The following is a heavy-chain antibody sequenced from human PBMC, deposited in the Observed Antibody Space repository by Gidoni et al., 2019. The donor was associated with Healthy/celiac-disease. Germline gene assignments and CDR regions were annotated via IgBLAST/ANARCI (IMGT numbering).Heavy chain of an antibody. CDR1: GFTFDDYA. CDR3: AKALRAFDI. CDR2: ISWNSGSI. Sequence: EVQLVESGGGLVQPGRSLRLSCAASGFTFDDYAMHWVRKAPGKGLEWVSGISWNSGSIGYADSVKGRFTISRDNAKNSLYLQMNSLRAEDTALYYCAKALRAFDIWGQGTMVTVSS. J-gene: IGHJ3*02. V-gene: IGHV3-9*01.